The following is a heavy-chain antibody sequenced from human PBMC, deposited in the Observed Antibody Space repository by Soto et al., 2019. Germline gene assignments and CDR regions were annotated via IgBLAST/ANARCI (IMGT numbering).Heavy chain of an antibody. V-gene: IGHV3-23*01. D-gene: IGHD5-18*01. Sequence: PVVSLTLSCAPSGLTFSSYAMSWVRQAPGKGLEWVSAISGSGGSTYYADSVKGRFTISRDNSKNTLYLQMNSLRAEDTAVYYCAKGARGYRRSIDYWGQGTLVTV. J-gene: IGHJ4*02. CDR2: ISGSGGST. CDR3: AKGARGYRRSIDY. CDR1: GLTFSSYA.